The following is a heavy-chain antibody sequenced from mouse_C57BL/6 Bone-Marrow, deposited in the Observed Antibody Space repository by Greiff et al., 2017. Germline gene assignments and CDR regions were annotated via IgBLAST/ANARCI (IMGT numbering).Heavy chain of an antibody. J-gene: IGHJ2*01. CDR1: GYTFTDYE. CDR3: TTGRVYSDY. Sequence: QVQLKESGAELVRPGASVTLSCKASGYTFTDYEMHWVKQTPVHGLEWIGAIDPETGGTAYNQKFKGKAILTADKSSSTAYMELRSLTSEDSAVYYCTTGRVYSDYWGQGTTLTVSS. V-gene: IGHV1-15*01. CDR2: IDPETGGT.